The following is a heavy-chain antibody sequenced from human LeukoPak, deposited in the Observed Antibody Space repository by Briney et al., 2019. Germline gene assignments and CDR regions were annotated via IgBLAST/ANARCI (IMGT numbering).Heavy chain of an antibody. CDR3: ARGGDTVTYDY. J-gene: IGHJ4*02. CDR2: IYYSGST. Sequence: SQTLPLTCTVSGGSISSGGYYWSWIRQHPGKGLEWIGYIYYSGSTYYNPSLKSRVTISVDTSKNQFSLKLSSVTAADTAVYYCARGGDTVTYDYWGQGTLVTVSS. D-gene: IGHD4-17*01. CDR1: GGSISSGGYY. V-gene: IGHV4-31*03.